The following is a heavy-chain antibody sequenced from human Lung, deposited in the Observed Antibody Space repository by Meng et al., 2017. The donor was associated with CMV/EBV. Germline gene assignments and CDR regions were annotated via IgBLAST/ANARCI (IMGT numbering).Heavy chain of an antibody. CDR3: ARDCSSTSCLDAFDI. CDR2: IYYSGST. D-gene: IGHD2-2*01. CDR1: GGSISSYY. Sequence: TLSLTCXVSGGSISSYYWSWIRQPPGKGLEWIGYIYYSGSTNYNPSLKSRVTISVDTSKNQFSLKLSSVTAADTAVYYCARDCSSTSCLDAFDIWGQGTMVTVSS. V-gene: IGHV4-59*01. J-gene: IGHJ3*02.